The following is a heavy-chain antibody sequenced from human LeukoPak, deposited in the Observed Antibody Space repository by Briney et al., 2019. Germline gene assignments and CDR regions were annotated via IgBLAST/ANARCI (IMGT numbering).Heavy chain of an antibody. CDR2: ISAYNGNT. CDR3: ARETGYSSSWYGGA. D-gene: IGHD6-13*01. J-gene: IGHJ5*02. V-gene: IGHV1-18*01. Sequence: ASVKVSCKASGYTFTSYGISWVRQAPGQGLEWMGWISAYNGNTNYVQKLQGRVTMTTDTSTSTAYMELRSLRSDDTAVYYCARETGYSSSWYGGAWGQGTLVTVSS. CDR1: GYTFTSYG.